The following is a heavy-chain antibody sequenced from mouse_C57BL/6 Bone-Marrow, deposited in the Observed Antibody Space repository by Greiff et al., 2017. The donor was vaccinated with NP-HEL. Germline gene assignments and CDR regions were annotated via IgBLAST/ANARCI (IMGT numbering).Heavy chain of an antibody. CDR2: FYPGSGSI. Sequence: VKLVESGAELVKPGASVKLSCKASGYTFTEYTIHWVEQRSGQGLEWIGWFYPGSGSIKYNEKFKDKATLTADKSSSTVYMELSRLTSEDSAVYCCARHEEDYGSSYGYFDVWGTGTTVTVSS. D-gene: IGHD1-1*01. CDR3: ARHEEDYGSSYGYFDV. J-gene: IGHJ1*03. V-gene: IGHV1-62-2*01. CDR1: GYTFTEYT.